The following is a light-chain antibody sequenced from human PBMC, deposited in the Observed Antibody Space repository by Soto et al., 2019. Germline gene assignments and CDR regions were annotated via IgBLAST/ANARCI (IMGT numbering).Light chain of an antibody. CDR1: QLFSSN. Sequence: EIVMTQSPATLSVSPGESVTLSCRASQLFSSNLAWYQRRPGQAPRLLIYGSSTRATGVPPRFSGSASGTEFTLTISSLQSEDFAVYYCQRYNNWPLTFGGGTKVDIK. CDR3: QRYNNWPLT. V-gene: IGKV3-15*01. J-gene: IGKJ4*01. CDR2: GSS.